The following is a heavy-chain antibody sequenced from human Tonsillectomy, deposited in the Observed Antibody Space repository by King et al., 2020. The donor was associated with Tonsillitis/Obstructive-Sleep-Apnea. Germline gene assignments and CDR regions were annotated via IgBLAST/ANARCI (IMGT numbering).Heavy chain of an antibody. CDR2: IGTAGDT. Sequence: QLVQSGGGLVQPGGSLRLSCAASGFTFSSYDMHWVRQATGKGLEWVSAIGTAGDTYYPGSVKGRFTISRENAKNSLYLQMNSLRAGDTAVYYCARVGADSSGWDPVAFDIWGQGTMVTVSS. D-gene: IGHD6-19*01. CDR1: GFTFSSYD. J-gene: IGHJ3*02. V-gene: IGHV3-13*04. CDR3: ARVGADSSGWDPVAFDI.